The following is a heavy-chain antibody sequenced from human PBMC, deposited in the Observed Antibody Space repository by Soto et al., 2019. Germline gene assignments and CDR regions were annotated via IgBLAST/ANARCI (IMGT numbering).Heavy chain of an antibody. CDR3: AKESTYYYDSSGYYFDY. CDR2: ISWDGGST. D-gene: IGHD3-22*01. V-gene: IGHV3-43*01. Sequence: PGGYLRLSCAASGFTFGDYTMHWVRQAPGKGLEWVSLISWDGGSTYYADSVKGRFTISRDNSKNSLYLQMNSLRTEDTALYYCAKESTYYYDSSGYYFDYWGQGTLVTVSS. CDR1: GFTFGDYT. J-gene: IGHJ4*02.